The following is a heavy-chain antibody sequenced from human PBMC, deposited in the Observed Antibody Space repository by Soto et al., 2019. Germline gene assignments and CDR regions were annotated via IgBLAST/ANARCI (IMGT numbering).Heavy chain of an antibody. CDR2: ISSSGGST. D-gene: IGHD3-16*01. CDR1: GFNFSSYA. CDR3: VKAALGPPRRTPVNTPFDS. J-gene: IGHJ4*02. V-gene: IGHV3-64D*06. Sequence: GDSLRLPCSNCGFNFSSYAMHWVRQSPGKGLKYVSAISSSGGSTYYADCVRGRFTISRNNSKKTLFLQMSSLRLDDTAIYYCVKAALGPPRRTPVNTPFDSWGQGALVTV.